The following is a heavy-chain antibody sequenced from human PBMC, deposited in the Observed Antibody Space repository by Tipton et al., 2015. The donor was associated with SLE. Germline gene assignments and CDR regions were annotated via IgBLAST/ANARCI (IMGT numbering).Heavy chain of an antibody. V-gene: IGHV1-69*01. Sequence: QLVQSGPEVKKPGSSVQVSCKASGGSLSNYAISWVRQAPGQGLEWMGEVIPIFGTTKYAEKFQGRVTITADESTSTAYMALSSLRFEDTAVYYCARGTLRISGPTYYYYGLDVWGQGTTVTVSS. J-gene: IGHJ6*02. CDR2: VIPIFGTT. D-gene: IGHD1-7*01. CDR3: ARGTLRISGPTYYYYGLDV. CDR1: GGSLSNYA.